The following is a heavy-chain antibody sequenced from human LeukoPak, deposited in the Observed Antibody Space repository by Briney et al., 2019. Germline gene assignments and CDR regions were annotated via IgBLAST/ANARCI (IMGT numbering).Heavy chain of an antibody. Sequence: SETLSLTCAVYGGSFSGYYWSWIRQPPGKGLEWIGEINHSGSTNYNPSLKSRVTISVDTSKNQFSLKLSSVTAADTAVYYCASVTARLQLGNAFDIWGQGTMVTVSS. J-gene: IGHJ3*02. D-gene: IGHD5-24*01. CDR2: INHSGST. CDR1: GGSFSGYY. V-gene: IGHV4-34*01. CDR3: ASVTARLQLGNAFDI.